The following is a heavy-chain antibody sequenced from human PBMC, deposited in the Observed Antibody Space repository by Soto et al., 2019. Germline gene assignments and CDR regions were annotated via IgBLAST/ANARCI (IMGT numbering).Heavy chain of an antibody. J-gene: IGHJ5*02. D-gene: IGHD3-3*01. V-gene: IGHV4-34*01. Sequence: PSETLSLTGAVYGGSVNGYYWNWIRQPPGKGLEWIGEINHTGGTHYNPSRKSRVTMSVDTSKNQFSLRLSSVTAADTAIYYCATRITVFGLLIPPFDPWGQGTQVTVSS. CDR1: GGSVNGYY. CDR2: INHTGGT. CDR3: ATRITVFGLLIPPFDP.